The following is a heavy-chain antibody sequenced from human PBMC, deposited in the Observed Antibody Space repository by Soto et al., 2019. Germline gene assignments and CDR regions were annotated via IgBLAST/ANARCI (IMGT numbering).Heavy chain of an antibody. CDR3: ARSKRAVLRFLEWLPSNWFGP. CDR2: FNPTGDTA. V-gene: IGHV1-46*01. CDR1: GYTFTSYY. D-gene: IGHD3-3*01. J-gene: IGHJ5*02. Sequence: ASVKVSCKASGYTFTSYYIHWVRQAPGQGLEWMGIFNPTGDTASYAQKLQGRVTMTRDTSTGTAYMELSSLRSEDTAVYYCARSKRAVLRFLEWLPSNWFGPWGQGTLVTVSS.